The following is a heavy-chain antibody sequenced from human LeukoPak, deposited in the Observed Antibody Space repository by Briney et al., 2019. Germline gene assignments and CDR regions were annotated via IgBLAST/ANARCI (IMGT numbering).Heavy chain of an antibody. V-gene: IGHV5-51*01. Sequence: GESLKISCKGSGYSFTSYWIGWVRQMPGKGLEWMGIIYPGDSDTRYSPSFQGQVTISADKSISTAYLQWSSLKASDTAIYYCARHYTDSSGWYYSSDIWDQGPMVIVSS. D-gene: IGHD6-19*01. CDR1: GYSFTSYW. J-gene: IGHJ3*02. CDR2: IYPGDSDT. CDR3: ARHYTDSSGWYYSSDI.